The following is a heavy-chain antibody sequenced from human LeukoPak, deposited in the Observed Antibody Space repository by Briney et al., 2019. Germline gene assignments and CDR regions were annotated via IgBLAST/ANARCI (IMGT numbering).Heavy chain of an antibody. J-gene: IGHJ6*03. CDR2: ISSSSSYI. V-gene: IGHV3-21*04. D-gene: IGHD3-3*01. CDR1: GFTFNIYG. CDR3: ARDYSDSYYDFWSGYYYYYYMDV. Sequence: AGGTLRLSCTASGFTFNIYGMSWVRQAPGKGLEWVSSISSSSSYIYYADSVKGRFTISRDNAKNSLYLQMNSLRAEDTAVYYCARDYSDSYYDFWSGYYYYYYMDVWGKGTTVTVSS.